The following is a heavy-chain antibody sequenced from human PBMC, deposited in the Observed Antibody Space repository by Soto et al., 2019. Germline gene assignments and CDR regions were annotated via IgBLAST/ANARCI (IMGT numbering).Heavy chain of an antibody. CDR1: GGTFSTYA. CDR3: ASGIQLWLRRIHNGYSG. D-gene: IGHD5-18*01. J-gene: IGHJ4*02. CDR2: IIPMFGTA. Sequence: QVQLVQSGAEVKKPESSVKVSCKAPGGTFSTYAISWFRQAPGQGLEWMGGIIPMFGTANYAQRFQDRVTITADESTNTVYMELSSLRSEDTAVYFCASGIQLWLRRIHNGYSGWGQGTLVTVSS. V-gene: IGHV1-69*12.